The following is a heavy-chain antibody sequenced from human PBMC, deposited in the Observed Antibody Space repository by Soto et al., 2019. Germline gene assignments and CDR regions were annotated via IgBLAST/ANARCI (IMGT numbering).Heavy chain of an antibody. J-gene: IGHJ6*02. D-gene: IGHD3-16*01. CDR3: ARGNPFNYAGFDV. Sequence: QAHLEQSGAEVKRPGASVTVSCKASGYTFSDFDINWLRQAAGQGPEWMGWMNAKSGDTFSPQRFQGKFSMTWDTSLNTAYMEVGSLTSDDAAIYYCARGNPFNYAGFDVWGQGTTVAVSS. CDR2: MNAKSGDT. V-gene: IGHV1-8*01. CDR1: GYTFSDFD.